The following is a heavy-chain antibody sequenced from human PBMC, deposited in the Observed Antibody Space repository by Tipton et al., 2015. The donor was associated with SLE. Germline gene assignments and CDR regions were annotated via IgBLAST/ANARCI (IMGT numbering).Heavy chain of an antibody. CDR2: IYYSGST. J-gene: IGHJ4*02. CDR1: GASISSGSYF. V-gene: IGHV4-61*10. Sequence: TLSLTCTVSGASISSGSYFWNWIRQPAGKGLEWIGYIYYSGSTDYNPSLKTRVTISVDTSKNDFSLRLTSVTAADTAAYYCARSLLTYTRSPHFFDFWGQGTLVTVSS. CDR3: ARSLLTYTRSPHFFDF. D-gene: IGHD1-26*01.